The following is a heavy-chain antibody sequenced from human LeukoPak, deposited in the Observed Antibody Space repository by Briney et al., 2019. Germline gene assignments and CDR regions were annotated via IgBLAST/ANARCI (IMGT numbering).Heavy chain of an antibody. V-gene: IGHV3-23*01. J-gene: IGHJ4*02. CDR3: AKDWYLEWDPLDY. D-gene: IGHD1-26*01. CDR2: ISGSGGST. Sequence: LPGGSLRLSCAASGFTFSSYAMSWVRQAPGKGLEWVSAISGSGGSTYYADSVKGRFAISRDNSKNTLYLQMNSLRAEDTAVYYCAKDWYLEWDPLDYWGQGTLVTVSS. CDR1: GFTFSSYA.